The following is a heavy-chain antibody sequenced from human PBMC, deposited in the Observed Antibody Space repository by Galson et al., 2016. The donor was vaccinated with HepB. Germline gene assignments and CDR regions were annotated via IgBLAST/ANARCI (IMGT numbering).Heavy chain of an antibody. CDR1: GYLFIRFG. CDR2: INTYNGET. J-gene: IGHJ6*04. V-gene: IGHV1-18*01. Sequence: SVKVSCKVSGYLFIRFGINWLRQAPGQGLEWMGWINTYNGETKFGQRLQGRVSMTTDTSTNTAYLDVERLIPDDTAVHYFARDRIGISVLPKGQRGMDVWGTGTTVTVFS. CDR3: ARDRIGISVLPKGQRGMDV. D-gene: IGHD2/OR15-2a*01.